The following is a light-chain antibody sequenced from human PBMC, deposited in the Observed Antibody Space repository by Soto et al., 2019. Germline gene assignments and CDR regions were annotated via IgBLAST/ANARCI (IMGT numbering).Light chain of an antibody. CDR3: QSYDSSLSVV. V-gene: IGLV1-40*01. Sequence: QTVVTQPPSVSGAPGQRVTISCTGSSSNIGAGYDVHWYQQPPGTAPKLLIYVNNNRPSGVPDRFSGSKSGTSASLAITGLQAEDEADYYCQSYDSSLSVVFGGGTKLTVL. CDR2: VNN. CDR1: SSNIGAGYD. J-gene: IGLJ2*01.